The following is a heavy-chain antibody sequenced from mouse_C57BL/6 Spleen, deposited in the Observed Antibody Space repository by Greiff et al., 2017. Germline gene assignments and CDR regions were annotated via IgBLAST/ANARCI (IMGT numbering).Heavy chain of an antibody. CDR2: ISPGSGGT. CDR3: AGGIITTLVAPSFDY. V-gene: IGHV1-54*02. CDR1: GYAFTNYL. Sequence: VKLQESGAELVRPGTSLKVSCTASGYAFTNYLIEWVRQRPGQGLEWIGVISPGSGGTNYAEKFKGRVTLSADKATNTAYMQLSSLTSEDSAVYFCAGGIITTLVAPSFDYWGQGTTLTVSS. D-gene: IGHD1-1*01. J-gene: IGHJ2*01.